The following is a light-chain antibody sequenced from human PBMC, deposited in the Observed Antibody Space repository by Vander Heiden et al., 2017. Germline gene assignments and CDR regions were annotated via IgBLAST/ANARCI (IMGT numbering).Light chain of an antibody. CDR2: SNS. CDR3: QSYDSSLSAPYV. J-gene: IGLJ1*01. CDR1: SSNIGAGYD. Sequence: QSVLTQPPSVSGAPGQRVTISCTGSSSNIGAGYDVHWYQQLPGTAPKLLIDSNSNRPSGVPDRFSGSKSGTSASLAITGLQAEDEADYYCQSYDSSLSAPYVFGTGTKVTVL. V-gene: IGLV1-40*01.